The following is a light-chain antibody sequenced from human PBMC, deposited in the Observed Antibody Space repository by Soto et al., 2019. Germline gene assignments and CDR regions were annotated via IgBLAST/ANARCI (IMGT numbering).Light chain of an antibody. CDR2: KDS. Sequence: SYDLTQQPSVSVSPGQTARITCSGEALPKQYAYWYQQKPGKAPVLVIYKDSERPSGIPERFSGSSSGTTVTLTISGVQAEDEADYYCQSADSSGTYRVFGTGTRSPS. CDR1: ALPKQY. J-gene: IGLJ1*01. CDR3: QSADSSGTYRV. V-gene: IGLV3-25*02.